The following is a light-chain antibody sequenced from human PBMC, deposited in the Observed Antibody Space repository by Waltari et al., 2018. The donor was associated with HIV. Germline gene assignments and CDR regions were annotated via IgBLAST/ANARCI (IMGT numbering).Light chain of an antibody. Sequence: DIVMTQSPDSLSVSLGERASVNCKSSQSVFYSSNNKKYLAWYQQKPGQSPKLLMYWASTRESGVPDRFSGSGSGTNFTLTIRSLQPEDVAVYYCQQYYSSPHTFGQGTKLEIK. V-gene: IGKV4-1*01. CDR1: QSVFYSSNNKKY. CDR3: QQYYSSPHT. CDR2: WAS. J-gene: IGKJ2*01.